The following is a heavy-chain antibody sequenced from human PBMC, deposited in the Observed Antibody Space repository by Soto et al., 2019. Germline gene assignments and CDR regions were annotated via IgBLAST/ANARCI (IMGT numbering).Heavy chain of an antibody. Sequence: QVQLVQSGAEMKKPGSSVKVSCQSSGGTFNTYAMNWVRQAPGQGPEWMGDISPMFGAANYAPKFQGRVTIPAAESTGTSYMQLSSLTSEDTALYFCAREVQVHTPAVVYWCQGTLVTVSS. D-gene: IGHD3-10*01. V-gene: IGHV1-69*19. J-gene: IGHJ4*02. CDR1: GGTFNTYA. CDR2: ISPMFGAA. CDR3: AREVQVHTPAVVY.